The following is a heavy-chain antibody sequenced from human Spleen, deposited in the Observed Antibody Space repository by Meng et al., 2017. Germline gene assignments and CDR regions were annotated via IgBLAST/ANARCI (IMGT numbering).Heavy chain of an antibody. CDR1: GGSISSSSYY. Sequence: SETLSLTCTVSGGSISSSSYYWGWIRQPPGKGLEWIGSIYYSGSTYYNPSLKSRVTISVDTSKNQFSLKLSSVTAADTAVYYCAGGGGRDDFWSGYYRDYYYGMDVWGQGTTVTVSS. CDR3: AGGGGRDDFWSGYYRDYYYGMDV. V-gene: IGHV4-39*07. D-gene: IGHD3-3*01. CDR2: IYYSGST. J-gene: IGHJ6*02.